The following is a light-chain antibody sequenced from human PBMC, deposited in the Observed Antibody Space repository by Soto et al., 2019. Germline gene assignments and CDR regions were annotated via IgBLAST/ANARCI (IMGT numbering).Light chain of an antibody. Sequence: DIQMTQSPSTLSGSVGDRVTITCRASQTISSWLAWYQQKPGKAPKLLIYKASTLKSGVPSRFSGSGSGTEFTLTISSRQPDDFATYYFQHYNSYSEAFVQGTKVELK. J-gene: IGKJ1*01. CDR2: KAS. CDR3: QHYNSYSEA. CDR1: QTISSW. V-gene: IGKV1-5*03.